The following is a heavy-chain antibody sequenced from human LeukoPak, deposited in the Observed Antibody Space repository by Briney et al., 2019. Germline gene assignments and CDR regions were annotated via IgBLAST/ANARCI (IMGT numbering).Heavy chain of an antibody. V-gene: IGHV3-48*01. J-gene: IGHJ5*02. Sequence: PGGSLRLSCAASGFTFSSYSMNWVRQAPGKGLEWVSYISSSSTIYYADSVKGRFTISRDNAKNSLYLQMNSLRAEDTAVYYCARDVGSSSWRNWFDPWGQGTLVTVSS. CDR2: ISSSSTI. CDR1: GFTFSSYS. CDR3: ARDVGSSSWRNWFDP. D-gene: IGHD6-13*01.